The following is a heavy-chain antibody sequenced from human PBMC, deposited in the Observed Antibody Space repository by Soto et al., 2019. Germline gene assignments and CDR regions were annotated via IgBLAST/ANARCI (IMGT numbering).Heavy chain of an antibody. D-gene: IGHD3-22*01. CDR1: GFTFSSYA. V-gene: IGHV3-23*01. J-gene: IGHJ4*02. Sequence: GGSLRLSCAASGFTFSSYAMSWVRQAPGKGLEWVSAISGSGGSTYYAESVKGRFTISRDNSKNTLYLQMNSLRAEDTAVYYCAKDRAYYYDSSGYYLFDYWGQGTLVTVSS. CDR3: AKDRAYYYDSSGYYLFDY. CDR2: ISGSGGST.